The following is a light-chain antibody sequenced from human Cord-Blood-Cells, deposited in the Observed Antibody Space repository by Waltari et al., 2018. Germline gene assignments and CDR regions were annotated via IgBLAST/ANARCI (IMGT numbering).Light chain of an antibody. Sequence: SSELTQDPAVSVALGQTVRITCQGDSRRSYYASWYQQKPGQSPVLVIYGKNNRPSGIPDRFSGSSSGNTASLTITGAQAEDEADYYCNSRDSSGNHLNWVFGGGTKLTVL. CDR2: GKN. V-gene: IGLV3-19*01. CDR1: SRRSYY. CDR3: NSRDSSGNHLNWV. J-gene: IGLJ3*02.